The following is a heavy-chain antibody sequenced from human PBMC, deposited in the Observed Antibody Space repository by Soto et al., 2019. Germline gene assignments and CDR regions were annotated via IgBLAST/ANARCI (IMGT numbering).Heavy chain of an antibody. CDR3: ARGSKGRFWSGYLSYYFDY. V-gene: IGHV1-69*02. D-gene: IGHD3-3*01. CDR1: GGTFSSYT. Sequence: VASVKVSCKASGGTFSSYTISWVRQAPGQGLEWMGRIIPILGIANYAQKFQGRVTITADKSTSTAYMELSSLRSEDTAVYYCARGSKGRFWSGYLSYYFDYWGQGTLVTVSS. J-gene: IGHJ4*02. CDR2: IIPILGIA.